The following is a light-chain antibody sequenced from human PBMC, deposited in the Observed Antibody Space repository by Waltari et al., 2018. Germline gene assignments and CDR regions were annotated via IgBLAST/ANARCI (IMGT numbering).Light chain of an antibody. CDR3: SSYTSSSTGI. J-gene: IGLJ2*01. Sequence: QSALTQPASVSGSPGQSITISCTVTSSDIGGYNFVSWYQQHPGNVPKLIIYEVYNRPSGVSYRFSGSKSGTTASLTISGLQAEDEADYYCSSYTSSSTGIFGGGTKLTVL. CDR2: EVY. V-gene: IGLV2-14*01. CDR1: SSDIGGYNF.